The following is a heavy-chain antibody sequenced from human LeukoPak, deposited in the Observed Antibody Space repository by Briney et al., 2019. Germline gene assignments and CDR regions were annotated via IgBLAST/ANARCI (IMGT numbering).Heavy chain of an antibody. CDR2: ISAYNGNT. CDR3: ARDQGIAAAGTFSPVDY. D-gene: IGHD6-13*01. CDR1: GYTFTSYG. V-gene: IGHV1-18*01. J-gene: IGHJ4*02. Sequence: ASVKVSCKASGYTFTSYGISWVRQAPGQGLEWMGWISAYNGNTNYAQKLQGRVTKTTDTSTSTAYMELRSLRSDDTAVYYCARDQGIAAAGTFSPVDYWGQGTLVTVSS.